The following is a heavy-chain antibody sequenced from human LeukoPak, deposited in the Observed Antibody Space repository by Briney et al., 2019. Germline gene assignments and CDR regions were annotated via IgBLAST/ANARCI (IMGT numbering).Heavy chain of an antibody. Sequence: GGSLRLSCAASGLTFSSCWMHWVRHAPGKGLVWVSRINSDGSSTTYADSARGRFTVSRDNAKNTLYLQMNSLRAEDTAVYYCARAANYYDSKAAGYYMDVWGKGTTVTVSS. V-gene: IGHV3-74*01. D-gene: IGHD3-22*01. CDR3: ARAANYYDSKAAGYYMDV. CDR1: GLTFSSCW. CDR2: INSDGSST. J-gene: IGHJ6*03.